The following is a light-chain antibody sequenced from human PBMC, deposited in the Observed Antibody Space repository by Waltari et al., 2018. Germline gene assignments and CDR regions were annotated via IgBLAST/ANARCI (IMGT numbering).Light chain of an antibody. Sequence: SVLTQAPSVSGAPGQRVTISCTGSSSNTGAGYDVHWYQQLPGTAPKLLIYDNNNRPSGVPDLFSCSKSGTSASLAITGLQAEDEADYYCQSYDSSLSSYVFGTGTKVTVL. V-gene: IGLV1-40*01. CDR3: QSYDSSLSSYV. CDR1: SSNTGAGYD. J-gene: IGLJ1*01. CDR2: DNN.